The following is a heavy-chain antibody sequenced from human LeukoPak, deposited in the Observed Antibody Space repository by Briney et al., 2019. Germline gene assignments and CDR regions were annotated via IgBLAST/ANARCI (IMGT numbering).Heavy chain of an antibody. CDR2: VNPNSGDT. V-gene: IGHV1-2*02. CDR1: GYTFNNYG. J-gene: IGHJ5*01. CDR3: ARASGSYWWFDS. D-gene: IGHD1-26*01. Sequence: ASVKVSCKASGYTFNNYGISWVRQAPGQGLEWMGCVNPNSGDTNYAQKFQGSVTMTRDTSISTVYMELSRLRSDDTAVYYCARASGSYWWFDSWGQGTLVTVSS.